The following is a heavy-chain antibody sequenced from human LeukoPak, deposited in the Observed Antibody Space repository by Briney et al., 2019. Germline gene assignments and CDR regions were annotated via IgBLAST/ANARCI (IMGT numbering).Heavy chain of an antibody. CDR3: ARDRPYSSGWYEANFDY. J-gene: IGHJ4*02. Sequence: ASVKVSFKASGYTFTSYGISWVRQAPGQGREGMGWISAYNGNTNYAQKLQGRVAMTTDTSPSTDYMELRSLRSDHPAVYYCARDRPYSSGWYEANFDYWGQGTLVTVSS. CDR2: ISAYNGNT. CDR1: GYTFTSYG. V-gene: IGHV1-18*01. D-gene: IGHD6-19*01.